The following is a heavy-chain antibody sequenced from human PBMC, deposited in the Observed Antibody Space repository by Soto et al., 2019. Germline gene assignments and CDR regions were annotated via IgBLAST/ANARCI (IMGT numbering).Heavy chain of an antibody. CDR1: GESLSSGGHY. D-gene: IGHD3-9*01. Sequence: PSETLSLPCTVSGESLSSGGHYWSWIRQHPGKGLEWIGHIYDSVNTYYSPSLRSRVTISADMSKNQFSLNLRSVTAADTAVYYCARVDHRGYFAILTDYWGQGTLVTVSS. CDR2: IYDSVNT. CDR3: ARVDHRGYFAILTDY. V-gene: IGHV4-31*03. J-gene: IGHJ4*02.